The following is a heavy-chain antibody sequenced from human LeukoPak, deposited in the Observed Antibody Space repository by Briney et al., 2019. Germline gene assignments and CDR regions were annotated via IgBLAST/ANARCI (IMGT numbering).Heavy chain of an antibody. CDR1: GGSIRSYY. CDR2: IYYSGST. V-gene: IGHV4-59*08. J-gene: IGHJ6*03. D-gene: IGHD2-2*01. Sequence: SETLSLTCTVSGGSIRSYYWSWIRQPPGKGLEYIGYIYYSGSTNYNPSLKSRVTILVDTSKNQFSLKLSSVTAADTAVYYCARHDPHQLPSGGYYYYMDVWGKGTTVTVSS. CDR3: ARHDPHQLPSGGYYYYMDV.